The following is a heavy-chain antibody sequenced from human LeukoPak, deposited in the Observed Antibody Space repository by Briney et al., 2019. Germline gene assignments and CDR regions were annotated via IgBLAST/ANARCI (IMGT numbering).Heavy chain of an antibody. CDR3: ARAVAVAGFAFDI. D-gene: IGHD6-19*01. J-gene: IGHJ3*02. CDR1: GFTSSSYW. V-gene: IGHV3-7*01. CDR2: IKQDGSEK. Sequence: GGSLRLSCAASGFTSSSYWMSWVRQARGKGLELLANIKQDGSEKYSVDSVKGRFTISRDNAKTSLHLPMNSLRAEDTAVYYCARAVAVAGFAFDIWGQGTMVTVSS.